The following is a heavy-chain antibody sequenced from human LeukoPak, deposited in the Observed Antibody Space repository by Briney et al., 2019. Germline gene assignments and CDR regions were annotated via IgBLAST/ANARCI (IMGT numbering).Heavy chain of an antibody. CDR1: GGSISGGDYY. J-gene: IGHJ4*02. CDR3: ARVQSSGRGYYFDY. CDR2: IYYSGST. Sequence: SETLSLTCTVSGGSISGGDYYWSWIRQPPGKGLEWIGYIYYSGSTYYNPSLKSRVTISVDTSKNQFSLKLSSVTAADTAVHYCARVQSSGRGYYFDYWGQGTLVTVSS. V-gene: IGHV4-30-4*01. D-gene: IGHD3-10*01.